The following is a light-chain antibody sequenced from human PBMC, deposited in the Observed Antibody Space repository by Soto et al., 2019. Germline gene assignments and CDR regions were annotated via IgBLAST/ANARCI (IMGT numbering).Light chain of an antibody. CDR1: QSISSW. J-gene: IGKJ2*01. CDR3: QQYHSYPYT. Sequence: DIQMTQSPSTLSASVGDRVTITCRASQSISSWLAWYQQKPGKAPKVLISKASTLQSGVPSRFSGSRSATEFTLTGSSLQPDDFATYYCQQYHSYPYTFGQGTKLEIE. CDR2: KAS. V-gene: IGKV1-5*03.